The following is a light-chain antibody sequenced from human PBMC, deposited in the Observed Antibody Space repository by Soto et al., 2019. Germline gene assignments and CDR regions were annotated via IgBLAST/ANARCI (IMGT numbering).Light chain of an antibody. CDR1: SSDIGSYNR. Sequence: QSALTQPASVSGSPGQSITMSCTGTSSDIGSYNRVSWYQQPPGTAPKLIIYDVTKRPSGVPDRFSGSKSGNTASLTVSALQAEDEADYYCSSYTGRKNLVFGTGTKVTVL. J-gene: IGLJ1*01. CDR2: DVT. V-gene: IGLV2-18*02. CDR3: SSYTGRKNLV.